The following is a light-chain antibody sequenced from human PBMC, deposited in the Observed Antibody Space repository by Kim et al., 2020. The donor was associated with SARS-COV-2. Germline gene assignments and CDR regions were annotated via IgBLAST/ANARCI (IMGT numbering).Light chain of an antibody. V-gene: IGLV3-21*04. CDR1: NIERKS. CDR2: YDS. Sequence: PGKTARITCGGNNIERKSVHGYQQKPGQAPVLVIYYDSDRPSGIPERFSGSNSGNTATLTISRVEAGDEADYYCQVWDSSSDHRVFGGGTQLTVL. CDR3: QVWDSSSDHRV. J-gene: IGLJ3*02.